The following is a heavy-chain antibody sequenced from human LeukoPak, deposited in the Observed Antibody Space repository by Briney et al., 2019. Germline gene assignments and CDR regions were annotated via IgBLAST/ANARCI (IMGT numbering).Heavy chain of an antibody. CDR3: AREARYNWNYAPLDY. V-gene: IGHV4-61*02. CDR2: IYTSGST. J-gene: IGHJ4*02. Sequence: SETLSLTCTVSGGSISSGSYYWSWIRQPAGKGLEWIGRIYTSGSTNYNPSLKSRVTISVDTSKNQFSLKLGSVTAADTAVYYCAREARYNWNYAPLDYWGQGTLVTVSS. D-gene: IGHD1-7*01. CDR1: GGSISSGSYY.